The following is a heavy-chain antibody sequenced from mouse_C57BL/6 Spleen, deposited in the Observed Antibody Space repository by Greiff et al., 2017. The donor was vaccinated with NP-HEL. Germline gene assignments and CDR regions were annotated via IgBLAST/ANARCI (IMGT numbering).Heavy chain of an antibody. Sequence: QVQLKQPGAELVKPGASVKLSCKASGYTFTSYWMHWVKQRPGQGLEWIGMIHPNSGSTNYNEKFKSKATLTVDKSSSTAYMQLSSLTSEDSAVYYCARERLRRLDYWGQGTTLTVSS. J-gene: IGHJ2*01. CDR3: ARERLRRLDY. D-gene: IGHD2-4*01. V-gene: IGHV1-64*01. CDR2: IHPNSGST. CDR1: GYTFTSYW.